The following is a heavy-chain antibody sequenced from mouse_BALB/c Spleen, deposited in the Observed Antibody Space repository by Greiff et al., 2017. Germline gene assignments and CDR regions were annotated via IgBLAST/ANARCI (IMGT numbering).Heavy chain of an antibody. CDR1: GYSFTGYF. D-gene: IGHD2-14*01. J-gene: IGHJ1*01. CDR2: INPYNGDT. CDR3: ARGNRYDESFYWYFDV. Sequence: VQLQQSGPELVKPGASVKISCKASGYSFTGYFMNWVMQSHGKSLEWIGRINPYNGDTFYNQKFKGKATLTVDKSSSTAHMELRSLASEDSAVYYCARGNRYDESFYWYFDVWGAGTTVTVSS. V-gene: IGHV1-20*02.